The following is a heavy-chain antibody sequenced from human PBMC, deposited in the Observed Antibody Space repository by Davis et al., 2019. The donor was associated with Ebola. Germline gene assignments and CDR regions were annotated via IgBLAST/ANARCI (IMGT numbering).Heavy chain of an antibody. J-gene: IGHJ4*02. CDR2: ISYDGSNK. CDR1: GFTFSSYG. CDR3: AKGFGY. Sequence: GESLKISCAASGFTFSSYGMHWVRQAPGKGLEWVAVISYDGSNKYYADSVKGRFTISRDNSKNTLYLQMNSLRAEDTAVYYCAKGFGYWGQGTLVTVSS. V-gene: IGHV3-30*18.